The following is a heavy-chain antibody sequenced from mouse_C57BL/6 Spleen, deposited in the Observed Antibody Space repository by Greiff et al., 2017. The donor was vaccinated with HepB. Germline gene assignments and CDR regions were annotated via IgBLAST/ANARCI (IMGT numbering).Heavy chain of an antibody. CDR3: ARAELLLQENAMDY. V-gene: IGHV1-26*01. CDR2: INPNNGGT. CDR1: GYTFTDYY. Sequence: VQLQQSGPELVKPGASVKISCKASGYTFTDYYMNWVKQSHGKSLEWIGDINPNNGGTSYNQKFKGKATLTVDKSSSTAYMELRSLTSEDSAVYYCARAELLLQENAMDYWGQGTSVTVSS. J-gene: IGHJ4*01. D-gene: IGHD1-1*01.